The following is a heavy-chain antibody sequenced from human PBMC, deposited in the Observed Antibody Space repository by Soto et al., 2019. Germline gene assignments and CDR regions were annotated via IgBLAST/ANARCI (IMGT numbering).Heavy chain of an antibody. Sequence: ASVKVSCKASGYTFTGYYMHWVRQAPGQGLEWMGWINPNSGGTNYAQKFQGRVTMTRDTSISTAYMELSGLRSDDTAVYYCARDTYYYDSSNRWFDPWGQGTLVTVSS. J-gene: IGHJ5*02. CDR1: GYTFTGYY. V-gene: IGHV1-2*02. D-gene: IGHD3-22*01. CDR2: INPNSGGT. CDR3: ARDTYYYDSSNRWFDP.